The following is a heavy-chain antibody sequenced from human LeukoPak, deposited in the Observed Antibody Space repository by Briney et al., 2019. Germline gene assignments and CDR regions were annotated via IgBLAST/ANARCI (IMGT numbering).Heavy chain of an antibody. CDR3: ARRVLVVPDAAGFDP. V-gene: IGHV4-34*01. Sequence: SETLSLTCAVYGGSFSGYYWSWIRQPPGKGLEWIGEINHSGSTNYNPSLKSRVTIAVDTSKNQFSLKLSSVTAADTAVYYCARRVLVVPDAAGFDPWGQGTLVTVSS. CDR1: GGSFSGYY. D-gene: IGHD2-2*01. J-gene: IGHJ5*02. CDR2: INHSGST.